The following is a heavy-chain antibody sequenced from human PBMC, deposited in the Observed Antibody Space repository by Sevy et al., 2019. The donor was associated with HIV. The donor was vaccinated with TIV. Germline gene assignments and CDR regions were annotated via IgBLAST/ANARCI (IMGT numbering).Heavy chain of an antibody. CDR3: ARDPDWGALDR. CDR2: INQDERHI. V-gene: IGHV3-7*01. CDR1: GFTFSNFW. J-gene: IGHJ5*02. D-gene: IGHD7-27*01. Sequence: GGSLTLSCEVSGFTFSNFWMTWVRQSPGKGLEWVAYINQDERHINLLDSVRGRFTISRDNAKNSLYLQMDSLRAEDTAIYYCARDPDWGALDRWGQGTLVTVSS.